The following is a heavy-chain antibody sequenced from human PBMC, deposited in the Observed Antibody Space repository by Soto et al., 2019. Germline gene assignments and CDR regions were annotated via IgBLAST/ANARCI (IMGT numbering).Heavy chain of an antibody. J-gene: IGHJ6*02. Sequence: QVRLVESGGGVVQPGKSLRLSCAVSGLDFSTYAMHWVRQAPGKGLEWVALISYEGSNKYYADSVKGRFIISRDNSKNTVFLQMYSLRSEDTAMYYCAKDRHSSSNEKWRAYHYVMDVWGQGTPVTVSS. CDR2: ISYEGSNK. V-gene: IGHV3-30*18. CDR1: GLDFSTYA. D-gene: IGHD6-13*01. CDR3: AKDRHSSSNEKWRAYHYVMDV.